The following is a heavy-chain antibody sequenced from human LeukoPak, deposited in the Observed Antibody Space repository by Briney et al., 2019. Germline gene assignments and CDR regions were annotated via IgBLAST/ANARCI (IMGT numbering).Heavy chain of an antibody. D-gene: IGHD6-13*01. V-gene: IGHV3-23*01. Sequence: GGSLRLSCVASGFTYNNYWMSWVRQAPGKGLEGVSAISGSGGSTYYADSVKGRFTISRENSKNTLYLQMTSLRAEDTAVYYCATDTYSSSWYDYYYYYYMDVWGKGTTVTISS. CDR1: GFTYNNYW. CDR2: ISGSGGST. J-gene: IGHJ6*03. CDR3: ATDTYSSSWYDYYYYYYMDV.